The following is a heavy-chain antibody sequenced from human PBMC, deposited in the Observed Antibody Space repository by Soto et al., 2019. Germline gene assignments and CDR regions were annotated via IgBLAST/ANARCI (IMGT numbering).Heavy chain of an antibody. V-gene: IGHV4-30-4*01. Sequence: QVQLQESGPGLVKPSQTLSLTCTVSGGSISSGDYYWSWIRQPPGKGLEWIAYITYRGSTYYNPSLKSRVTISVDTSKNQFSLKLSSVTAADAAVYYCARFTVTKLSFEYWGQGALVTVSS. D-gene: IGHD4-17*01. J-gene: IGHJ4*02. CDR1: GGSISSGDYY. CDR2: ITYRGST. CDR3: ARFTVTKLSFEY.